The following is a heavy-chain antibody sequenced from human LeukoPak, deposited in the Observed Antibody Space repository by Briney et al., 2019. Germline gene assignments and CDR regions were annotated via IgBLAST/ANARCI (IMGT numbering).Heavy chain of an antibody. J-gene: IGHJ5*02. CDR1: GDNMNTYA. V-gene: IGHV1-69*13. CDR3: ARVRASATPIWFDP. D-gene: IGHD2-15*01. CDR2: VNPIYGTT. Sequence: SVKVSCKASGDNMNTYAMSWVRLAPGQGPEWMGVVNPIYGTTNYATKFQGRLTITADESTSTAYMELRSLKVEDTAVYYCARVRASATPIWFDPWGQGTQVTVSS.